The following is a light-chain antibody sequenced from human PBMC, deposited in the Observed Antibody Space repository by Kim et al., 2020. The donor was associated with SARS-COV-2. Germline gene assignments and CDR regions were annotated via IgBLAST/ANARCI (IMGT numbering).Light chain of an antibody. V-gene: IGLV3-1*01. CDR3: QAWDSSTVV. J-gene: IGLJ2*01. CDR2: QDT. CDR1: KLVDKY. Sequence: VSPGQTASITCSGDKLVDKYACWYQQKPGQSPVLVIYQDTRRPSGIPERFSGSNSGNTATLTISGTQSMDEADYYCQAWDSSTVVFGGGTQLTVL.